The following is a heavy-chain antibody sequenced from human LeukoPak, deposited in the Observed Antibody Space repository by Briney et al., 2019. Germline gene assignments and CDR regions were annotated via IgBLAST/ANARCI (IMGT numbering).Heavy chain of an antibody. D-gene: IGHD3-22*01. CDR3: ARLNYYDSSGYYSAWFDP. V-gene: IGHV5-51*01. CDR1: GYSFTSYW. J-gene: IGHJ5*02. Sequence: GESLKISCKGSGYSFTSYWIGWVRQMPGKGLEWMGIIYPGDSDTRYSPSFQGQVTISADKSISTAYLQWISLKASDTAMYYCARLNYYDSSGYYSAWFDPWGQGTLVTVSS. CDR2: IYPGDSDT.